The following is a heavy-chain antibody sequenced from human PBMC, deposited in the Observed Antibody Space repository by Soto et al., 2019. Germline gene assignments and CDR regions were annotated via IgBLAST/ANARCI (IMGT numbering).Heavy chain of an antibody. J-gene: IGHJ4*02. V-gene: IGHV3-21*01. CDR3: ARVSNVDY. Sequence: EVQLVESGGDLVKPGGSLRLSCVASGFTFSSYNMNWVRQAPGKGLEWVSSISSSSSYTYYADLVKRRFTISRDNAKNSLYLQMTSLRAEDTAVYYCARVSNVDYCGQGTLVTVSS. D-gene: IGHD2-8*01. CDR1: GFTFSSYN. CDR2: ISSSSSYT.